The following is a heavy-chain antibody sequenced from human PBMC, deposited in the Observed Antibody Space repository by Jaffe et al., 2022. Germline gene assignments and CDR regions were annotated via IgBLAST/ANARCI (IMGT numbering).Heavy chain of an antibody. V-gene: IGHV3-74*01. CDR3: ARDHFLAPYYDFWSGPSHKFDP. CDR1: GFTFSSYW. J-gene: IGHJ5*02. CDR2: INSDGSST. D-gene: IGHD3-3*01. Sequence: EVQLVESGGGLVQPGGSLRLSCAASGFTFSSYWMHWVRQAPGKGLVWVSRINSDGSSTSYADSVKGRFTISRDNAKNTLYLQMNSLRAEDTAVYYCARDHFLAPYYDFWSGPSHKFDPWGQGTLVTVSS.